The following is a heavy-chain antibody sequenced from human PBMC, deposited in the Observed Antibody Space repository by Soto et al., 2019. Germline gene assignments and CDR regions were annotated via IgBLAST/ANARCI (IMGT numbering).Heavy chain of an antibody. CDR3: ARGPNSVATTDY. D-gene: IGHD6-19*01. J-gene: IGHJ4*02. CDR1: GGSISPYY. CDR2: IYYSGSA. V-gene: IGHV4-59*08. Sequence: SENLSLTCTVSGGSISPYYWSWIRQPPGKGLEWLGYIYYSGSANYNPSLKSRVTISVDTSKNQFSLKLTSVTAAGTAVYYCARGPNSVATTDYWGQGTLVTVSS.